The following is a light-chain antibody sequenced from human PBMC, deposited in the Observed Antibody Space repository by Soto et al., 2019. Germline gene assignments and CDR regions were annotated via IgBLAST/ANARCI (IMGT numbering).Light chain of an antibody. CDR1: QSITDW. J-gene: IGKJ1*01. CDR3: QYWDDYSWT. V-gene: IGKV1-5*03. CDR2: KAP. Sequence: DIQMTQSPSTLSASVGDRVTITGRASQSITDWWAWYQQKPGKAPKFLIYKAPNLEGGVPSRFSAGGSATEYTLTISSVQPDDFATDYCQYWDDYSWTFGQGTKVEIK.